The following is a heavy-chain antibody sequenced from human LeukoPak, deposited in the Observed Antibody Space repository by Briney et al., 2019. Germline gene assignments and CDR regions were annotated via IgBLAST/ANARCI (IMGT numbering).Heavy chain of an antibody. CDR3: ARDSESDL. J-gene: IGHJ5*02. V-gene: IGHV3-30-3*01. CDR1: GFTFSAYT. D-gene: IGHD6-19*01. CDR2: ISFDGNNK. Sequence: TSLRLSCSASGFTFSAYTMHWVRRAPGRGLECVAIISFDGNNKYYADSVEGRFTISRDNSKNTLYLQMNSLRLEDTAVYYCARDSESDLWGQGALVTVSS.